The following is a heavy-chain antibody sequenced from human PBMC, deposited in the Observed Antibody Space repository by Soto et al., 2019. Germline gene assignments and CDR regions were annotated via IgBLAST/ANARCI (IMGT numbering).Heavy chain of an antibody. D-gene: IGHD3-22*01. CDR3: VSPQSDSSNAFDL. CDR2: ISYEGDNQ. CDR1: GFSFSHYA. J-gene: IGHJ5*02. Sequence: QRQLVESGGGVVQPGRSLRLSCAASGFSFSHYAMHWVRQPPGTGLEWVALISYEGDNQYFTDSVRGRFTISRDNSKTTVYLEMNSLRLDDTSTSYCVSPQSDSSNAFDLWGQGTLVTVSS. V-gene: IGHV3-30-3*01.